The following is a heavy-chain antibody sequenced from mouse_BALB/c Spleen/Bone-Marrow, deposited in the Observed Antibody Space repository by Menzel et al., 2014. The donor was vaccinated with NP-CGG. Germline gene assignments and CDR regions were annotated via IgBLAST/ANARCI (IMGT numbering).Heavy chain of an antibody. D-gene: IGHD3-2*02. CDR3: ARSPQRDYAMDY. Sequence: EVKVVESGGGLVKPGGSLKLSCAASGFTFSSYAMSWVRQSPKKRLEWVAEISSGGGYTYYPDTVTGRFTISRDNAKNTLYLEMSNLRSEDTAMYYCARSPQRDYAMDYWGQGTSVTVSS. CDR1: GFTFSSYA. J-gene: IGHJ4*01. CDR2: ISSGGGYT. V-gene: IGHV5-9-4*01.